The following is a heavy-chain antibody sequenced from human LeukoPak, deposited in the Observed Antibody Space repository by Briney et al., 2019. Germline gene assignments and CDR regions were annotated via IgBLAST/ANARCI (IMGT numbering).Heavy chain of an antibody. V-gene: IGHV3-23*01. J-gene: IGHJ4*02. CDR3: VNLYSSNY. CDR2: ISGGGGST. D-gene: IGHD6-19*01. Sequence: PGGSLRLSCAASGFNFSNYAMSWVRQAPGKGLEWVSGISGGGGSTFYADSVKGRFTISRDNSKNTLYLQMNSLRAEDTAVYYCVNLYSSNYWGQGTLVTVSS. CDR1: GFNFSNYA.